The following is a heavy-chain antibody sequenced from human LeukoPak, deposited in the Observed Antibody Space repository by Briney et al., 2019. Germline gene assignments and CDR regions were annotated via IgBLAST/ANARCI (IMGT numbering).Heavy chain of an antibody. J-gene: IGHJ3*02. CDR3: ARGREYGSGTIRAFDI. CDR1: GFTFSSFR. V-gene: IGHV3-48*02. CDR2: ISSSSSTI. D-gene: IGHD3-10*01. Sequence: GRSLRLSCAASGFTFSSFRMNWVRQAPGKGLEWISDISSSSSTIYYADSVKGRFTISRDNAKNSLYLQMNSLRDEDTAVYYCARGREYGSGTIRAFDIWGQGTMVTVSS.